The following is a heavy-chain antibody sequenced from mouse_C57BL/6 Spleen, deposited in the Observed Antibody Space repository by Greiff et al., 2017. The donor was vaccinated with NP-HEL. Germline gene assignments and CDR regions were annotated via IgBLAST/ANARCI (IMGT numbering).Heavy chain of an antibody. CDR1: GYTFTSYG. CDR3: YYYGSSSFAY. J-gene: IGHJ3*01. Sequence: QVHVKQSGAELARPGASVKLSCKASGYTFTSYGISWVKQRTGQGLEWIGEIYPRSGNTYYNEKFKGKATLTADKSSSTAYMELRSLTSEDSAVYFCYYYGSSSFAYWGQGTLVTVSA. V-gene: IGHV1-81*01. D-gene: IGHD1-1*01. CDR2: IYPRSGNT.